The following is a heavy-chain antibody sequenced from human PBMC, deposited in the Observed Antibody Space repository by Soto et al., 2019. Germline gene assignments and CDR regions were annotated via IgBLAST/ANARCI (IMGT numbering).Heavy chain of an antibody. D-gene: IGHD2-2*01. CDR3: TTDSHFAMKLVRFDY. Sequence: EVQLVKSGGGLVEPGGYLRLSCAASGFTFTTAWINWVRQAPGKGLEWVGRIKSKIDGGTTDCAAPVKGRFAISRDDSRNMVYFQMNSLEIEDTAVYYCTTDSHFAMKLVRFDYWGLGTLVTVSS. J-gene: IGHJ4*01. CDR2: IKSKIDGGTT. CDR1: GFTFTTAW. V-gene: IGHV3-15*07.